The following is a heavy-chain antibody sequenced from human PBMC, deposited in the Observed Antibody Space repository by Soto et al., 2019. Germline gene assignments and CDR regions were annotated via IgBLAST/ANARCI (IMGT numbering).Heavy chain of an antibody. J-gene: IGHJ6*02. Sequence: GGSLRLSCVASGFIFSTQSMNWVRQAPGKGLEWVSYISSGSSTIYYADSVRGRFTISRDNAKNALYLQMNSLRAEDTAVYYCARGHCTSTICYRQYYGMDVWGQGTTVTVSS. V-gene: IGHV3-48*01. D-gene: IGHD2-2*02. CDR3: ARGHCTSTICYRQYYGMDV. CDR1: GFIFSTQS. CDR2: ISSGSSTI.